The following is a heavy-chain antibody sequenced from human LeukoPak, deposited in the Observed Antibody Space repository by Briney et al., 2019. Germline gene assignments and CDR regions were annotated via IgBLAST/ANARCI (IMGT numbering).Heavy chain of an antibody. CDR3: ARGQPDGSGSYHPPHWYSDL. CDR2: ISSSNSYI. Sequence: PGGSLRLSCAASGFTFSSYSMNWVRQAPGKGLEWVSSISSSNSYIYYADSLKGRFTISRDNAKNSLYLQMNSLRAEDTAVYYCARGQPDGSGSYHPPHWYSDLWGRGTLVTVSS. D-gene: IGHD3-10*01. V-gene: IGHV3-21*01. CDR1: GFTFSSYS. J-gene: IGHJ2*01.